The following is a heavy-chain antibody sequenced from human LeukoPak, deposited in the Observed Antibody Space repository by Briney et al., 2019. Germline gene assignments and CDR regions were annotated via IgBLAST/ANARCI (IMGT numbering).Heavy chain of an antibody. CDR3: ARGRDFVWGSYRYTNNDAFDV. CDR1: GGSLSGYS. CDR2: ISHSAST. D-gene: IGHD3-16*02. J-gene: IGHJ3*01. Sequence: SETLSLTCAVYGGSLSGYSWSWIRQSPGRGLEWIGEISHSASTSYNPSLKTRVTISLDTSKNQVSLRLTSVTAADTAVYYCARGRDFVWGSYRYTNNDAFDVWGQGTMVTVSS. V-gene: IGHV4-34*01.